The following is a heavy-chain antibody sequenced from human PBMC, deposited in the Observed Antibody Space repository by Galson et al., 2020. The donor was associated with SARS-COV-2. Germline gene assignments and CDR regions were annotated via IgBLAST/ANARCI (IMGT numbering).Heavy chain of an antibody. CDR2: IYYTGST. D-gene: IGHD4-17*01. CDR3: ARDYGGGSGFAFEI. Sequence: SETLSLTCTVSGGSISSYYWSWIRQPPGKGLEWIGYIYYTGSTNYNPSLKSRVTISVDPSKNQFSLKLSSVTAADTAVYYCARDYGGGSGFAFEIWGQGTMVTVSS. CDR1: GGSISSYY. J-gene: IGHJ3*02. V-gene: IGHV4-59*01.